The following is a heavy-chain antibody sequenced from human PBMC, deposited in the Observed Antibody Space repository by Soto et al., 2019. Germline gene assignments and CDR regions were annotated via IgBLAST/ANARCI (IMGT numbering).Heavy chain of an antibody. Sequence: GGSLRLSCAASGFTFSSYSMNWVRQAPGKGLEWVSYISSSSSTIYYADSVKGRFTISRDNAKNSLYLQMNSLRAEDTAVYYCARWDHNDYSDASRGDYYYYYMDVWGKGTTVTVSS. CDR1: GFTFSSYS. V-gene: IGHV3-48*01. CDR2: ISSSSSTI. J-gene: IGHJ6*03. CDR3: ARWDHNDYSDASRGDYYYYYMDV. D-gene: IGHD4-4*01.